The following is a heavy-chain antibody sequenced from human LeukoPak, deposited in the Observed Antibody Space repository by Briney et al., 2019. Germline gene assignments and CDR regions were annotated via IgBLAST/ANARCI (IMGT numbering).Heavy chain of an antibody. CDR3: AGAPIAAAGTGYDY. D-gene: IGHD6-13*01. CDR2: IYYSGST. J-gene: IGHJ4*02. Sequence: SETLSLTCTVSGGSISSYYWSWIRQPPGKGLEWIGYIYYSGSTNYNPSLKSRVTISVDTSKNQFSLKLNSVTASAPAVYYFAGAPIAAAGTGYDYWGQGPLVTVSS. CDR1: GGSISSYY. V-gene: IGHV4-59*01.